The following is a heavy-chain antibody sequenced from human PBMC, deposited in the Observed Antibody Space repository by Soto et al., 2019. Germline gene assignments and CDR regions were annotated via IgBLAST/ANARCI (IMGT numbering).Heavy chain of an antibody. CDR2: INHSGST. D-gene: IGHD1-1*01. V-gene: IGHV4-34*01. Sequence: SETLSLTCAVYGGSFSGYYWSWIRQPPGKGLEWIGEINHSGSTNYNPSLKSRVTISVDTSKNQFSLKLSSVTAADTAVYYCARELEIFLYGMDVWGQGTKVTVSS. CDR1: GGSFSGYY. J-gene: IGHJ6*02. CDR3: ARELEIFLYGMDV.